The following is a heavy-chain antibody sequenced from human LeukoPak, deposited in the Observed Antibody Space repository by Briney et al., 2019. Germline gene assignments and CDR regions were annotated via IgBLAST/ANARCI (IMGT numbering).Heavy chain of an antibody. J-gene: IGHJ4*02. D-gene: IGHD2-15*01. Sequence: GESLQISCQGSGSSFTSYWVGWVRQMPGKRLEWMGIIYPGDSDTRYSPSFRGQVTISADKSISTAYLQWSSLKASDTAMYYCARRRSCRGGSCYEYFDYWGQGTLVTVSS. CDR1: GSSFTSYW. CDR2: IYPGDSDT. V-gene: IGHV5-51*01. CDR3: ARRRSCRGGSCYEYFDY.